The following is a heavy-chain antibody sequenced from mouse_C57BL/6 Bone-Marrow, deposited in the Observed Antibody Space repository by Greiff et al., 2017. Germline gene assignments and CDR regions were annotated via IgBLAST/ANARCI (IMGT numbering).Heavy chain of an antibody. CDR2: INPSTGGT. Sequence: EVQLQQSGPELVKPGASVKISCKASGYSFTGYYMNWVKQSPEKSLEWIGEINPSTGGTTYNQKFKAKATLTVDKSSSTAYMQLKSLTSEDSAVYYCARRTLGYWGQGTSVTVSS. J-gene: IGHJ4*01. CDR1: GYSFTGYY. V-gene: IGHV1-42*01. CDR3: ARRTLGY.